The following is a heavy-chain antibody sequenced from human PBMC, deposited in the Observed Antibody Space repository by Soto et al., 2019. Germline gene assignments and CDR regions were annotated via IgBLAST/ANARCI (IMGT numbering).Heavy chain of an antibody. Sequence: ASVKVSCKASGYTFTSYGISWVRQAPGQGLEWMGWISAYNGNTNYAQKLQGRVTMTTDTSTSTAYMELRSLRSDDTAVYYCARDLLGDRYNWNYGDAFDIWGQGTMVTVSS. CDR1: GYTFTSYG. J-gene: IGHJ3*02. CDR2: ISAYNGNT. D-gene: IGHD1-7*01. CDR3: ARDLLGDRYNWNYGDAFDI. V-gene: IGHV1-18*01.